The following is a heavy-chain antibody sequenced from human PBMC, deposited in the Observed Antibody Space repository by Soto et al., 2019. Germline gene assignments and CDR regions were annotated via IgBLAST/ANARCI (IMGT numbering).Heavy chain of an antibody. Sequence: ASVKVSCKASGYTFTSYGISWVRQAPGQGLEWMGWISAYNGNTNYAQKLQGRVTMTTDTSTSTAYMELRSLRSDDMAVYYCANHPTYSSSWYWFDPWGQGTLVTVSS. CDR1: GYTFTSYG. D-gene: IGHD6-13*01. V-gene: IGHV1-18*03. J-gene: IGHJ5*02. CDR2: ISAYNGNT. CDR3: ANHPTYSSSWYWFDP.